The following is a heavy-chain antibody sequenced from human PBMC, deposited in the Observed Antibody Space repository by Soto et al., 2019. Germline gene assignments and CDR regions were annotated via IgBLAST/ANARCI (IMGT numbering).Heavy chain of an antibody. CDR2: LSYDGKNT. J-gene: IGHJ6*02. Sequence: GGSLRLSCVASGFIFNTYAMHWVRQAPGQGLEWVAVLSYDGKNTHYADSVKGRFTISRDNSKNTLYLQMNSLRAEDTAVYYCARSAVAYAGDYYYGMDVWGQGTTVIVSS. CDR3: ARSAVAYAGDYYYGMDV. V-gene: IGHV3-30*04. CDR1: GFIFNTYA. D-gene: IGHD6-19*01.